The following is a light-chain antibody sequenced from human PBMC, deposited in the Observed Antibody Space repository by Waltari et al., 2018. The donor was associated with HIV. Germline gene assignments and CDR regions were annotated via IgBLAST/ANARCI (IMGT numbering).Light chain of an antibody. Sequence: QSVLTQPPSVSGAPGQRVTISCTGSSSNIGAGYDVHWYQQLPGTAPKLLIYGNSDVPSGVPDRFSGSKSGTSASLAITGLQAEDEADYYCQSYDSSLSGSRVVFGGGTKLTVL. CDR2: GNS. J-gene: IGLJ2*01. CDR3: QSYDSSLSGSRVV. V-gene: IGLV1-40*01. CDR1: SSNIGAGYD.